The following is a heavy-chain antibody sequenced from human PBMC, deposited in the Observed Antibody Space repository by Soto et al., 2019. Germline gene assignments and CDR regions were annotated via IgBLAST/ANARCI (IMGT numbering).Heavy chain of an antibody. CDR2: ISDTGRTI. V-gene: IGHV3-11*01. Sequence: PGGSLRLSCVASGVDFRGSYMNWVRQAPGKGLEWISYISDTGRTIHYADSVKGRFVISRDNSKDSLYLQMNDLRPDDTAVYYCAGFKEGNILGLRWFDPWGQGTRVTVSS. D-gene: IGHD4-4*01. CDR1: GVDFRGSY. J-gene: IGHJ5*02. CDR3: AGFKEGNILGLRWFDP.